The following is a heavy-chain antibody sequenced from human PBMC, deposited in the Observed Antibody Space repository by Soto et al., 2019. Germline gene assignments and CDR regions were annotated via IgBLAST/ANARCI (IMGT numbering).Heavy chain of an antibody. CDR1: GFTFSSYA. J-gene: IGHJ4*02. CDR3: ARARYYYDSSGYLYFDY. V-gene: IGHV3-64*01. CDR2: ISSDGGAT. D-gene: IGHD3-22*01. Sequence: PGGSLRLSCAASGFTFSSYAMSWVRQAPGKGLEYVSAISSDGGATYYANSVKDRFTISRDNSKNTLYLEMGSLRAEDMAVYYCARARYYYDSSGYLYFDYWGQGILVTVSS.